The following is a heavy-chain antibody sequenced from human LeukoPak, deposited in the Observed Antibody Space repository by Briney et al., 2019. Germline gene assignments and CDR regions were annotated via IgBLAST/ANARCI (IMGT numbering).Heavy chain of an antibody. CDR2: IYYSGST. V-gene: IGHV4-59*08. J-gene: IGHJ1*01. CDR3: ARHHPSPMIVVVPSFQH. Sequence: SETLSLTCTVSGGSISSYYWSWIRQPPGKGLEWIGYIYYSGSTNYNPSLKSRVTISVDTSKNQFSLKLSSVTAADTAVYYCARHHPSPMIVVVPSFQHWGQGTLVTVSS. D-gene: IGHD3-22*01. CDR1: GGSISSYY.